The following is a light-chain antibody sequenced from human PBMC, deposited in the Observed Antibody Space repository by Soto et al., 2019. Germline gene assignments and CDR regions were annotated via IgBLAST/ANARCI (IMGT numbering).Light chain of an antibody. Sequence: EIVLTQSPGNLSLSPGERATLSCRASESVHSRYLAWYQQKPGQAPRLLFYATSTRATGIPDRFSASGSGTDFTLTISRLDPEDFTVYYCQQYANSPPYTFGQGTKLEIK. CDR3: QQYANSPPYT. CDR2: ATS. CDR1: ESVHSRY. V-gene: IGKV3-20*01. J-gene: IGKJ2*01.